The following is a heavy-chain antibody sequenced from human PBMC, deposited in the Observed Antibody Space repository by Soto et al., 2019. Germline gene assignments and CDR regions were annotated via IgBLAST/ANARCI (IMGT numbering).Heavy chain of an antibody. D-gene: IGHD3-22*01. J-gene: IGHJ4*02. CDR1: GCSIISGGYY. CDR3: SLDRYDSSAFDD. Sequence: SETLSLTCTVSGCSIISGGYYWSWIRQHPGKGLEWIGYIYYSGSTYYNPSLKSRVTISVDTSKNQFSLKLSSVTAEDTAVYYWSLDRYDSSAFDDWGQGSLVTVAS. CDR2: IYYSGST. V-gene: IGHV4-31*03.